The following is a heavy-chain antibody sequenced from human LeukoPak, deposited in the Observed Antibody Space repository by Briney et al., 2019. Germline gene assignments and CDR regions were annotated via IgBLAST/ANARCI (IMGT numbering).Heavy chain of an antibody. Sequence: SETLSLTCTVSGGSISSGGYYWSWLRPHPGKGLEWVGYIYYSGSTYYNPSLKSRVTISVNTSKNQFSLKLSSVTAADTAVYYCARGKYCSSTSCYGPFDYWGQGTLVTVSS. V-gene: IGHV4-31*03. D-gene: IGHD2-2*01. CDR2: IYYSGST. CDR3: ARGKYCSSTSCYGPFDY. J-gene: IGHJ4*02. CDR1: GGSISSGGYY.